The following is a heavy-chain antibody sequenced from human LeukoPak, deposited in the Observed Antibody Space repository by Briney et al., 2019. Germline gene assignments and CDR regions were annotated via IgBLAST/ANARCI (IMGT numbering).Heavy chain of an antibody. CDR3: ARLAAGGDFDF. CDR1: GYPLIEYG. CDR2: ISAYNDNT. Sequence: GASVKVSCKASGYPLIEYGISWLRQAPGQGPPCMGWISAYNDNTQYAPKFQGRVTMTRDTSTSRAYMELRSLRSDDTAVYYCARLAAGGDFDFWGQGTQVTVSS. J-gene: IGHJ4*02. V-gene: IGHV1-18*01. D-gene: IGHD6-13*01.